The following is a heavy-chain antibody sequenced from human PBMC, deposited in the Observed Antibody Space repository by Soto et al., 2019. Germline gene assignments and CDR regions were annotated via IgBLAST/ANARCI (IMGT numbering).Heavy chain of an antibody. J-gene: IGHJ5*02. V-gene: IGHV1-8*01. Sequence: QVQLVQSGAEVKKPGASVKVSCKASGYTFTSYDINWVRQATGQGFEYLGWMNPNSGNTGYVKKFQGRVTXTXGXSXXTAYMELSSLRSEDTAVYYCARGIKYGAYSRWFDPWGPGTLVTVSS. CDR1: GYTFTSYD. D-gene: IGHD4-17*01. CDR2: MNPNSGNT. CDR3: ARGIKYGAYSRWFDP.